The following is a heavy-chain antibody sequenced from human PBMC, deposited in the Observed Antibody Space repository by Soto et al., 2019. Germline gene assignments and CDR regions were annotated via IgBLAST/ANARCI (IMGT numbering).Heavy chain of an antibody. V-gene: IGHV4-59*08. CDR1: GGSSSSYY. CDR3: AGQEFYGSGSYYSDPTYYYCEDV. CDR2: IYYSGST. Sequence: PSETLSLTCTVSGGSSSSYYGSWIRLPTGKGLEWIGYIYYSGSTNYNPSLKSRVTISVDTSKNQFSLKLSSVTAADTAVYYCAGQEFYGSGSYYSDPTYYYCEDVWGKGTTVTVSS. D-gene: IGHD3-10*01. J-gene: IGHJ6*03.